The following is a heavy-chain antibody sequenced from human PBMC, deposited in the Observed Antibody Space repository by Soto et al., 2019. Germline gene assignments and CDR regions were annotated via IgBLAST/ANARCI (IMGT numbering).Heavy chain of an antibody. Sequence: ASVKVSCKASGYTFTSYDINWVRQATGQGLEWMGWMNPNSGNTGYAQKFQGRVTMTRNTSISTAYMELSSLRSEDTAVYYCARGRGIVLMVYAIRRHNWFDPRGQVHLVTV. D-gene: IGHD2-8*01. CDR2: MNPNSGNT. CDR3: ARGRGIVLMVYAIRRHNWFDP. V-gene: IGHV1-8*01. CDR1: GYTFTSYD. J-gene: IGHJ5*02.